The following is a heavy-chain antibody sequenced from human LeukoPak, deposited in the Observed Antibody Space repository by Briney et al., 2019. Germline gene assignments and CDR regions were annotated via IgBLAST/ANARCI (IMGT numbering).Heavy chain of an antibody. CDR3: AKGITIFGVVIHYGMDV. V-gene: IGHV3-23*01. CDR2: ISGSGGST. J-gene: IGHJ6*02. D-gene: IGHD3-3*01. CDR1: GFTFSSYA. Sequence: RGSLRLSCAASGFTFSSYAMSWVRQAPGKGLEWVSAISGSGGSTYYADSVKGRFTISRDNSKNTLYLQMNSLRAEDTAVYYCAKGITIFGVVIHYGMDVWGQGTTVTVSS.